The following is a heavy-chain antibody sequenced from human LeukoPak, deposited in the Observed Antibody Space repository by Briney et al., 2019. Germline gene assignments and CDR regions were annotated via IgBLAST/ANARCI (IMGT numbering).Heavy chain of an antibody. CDR2: IYYSGST. Sequence: SQTLSLTCTVSGGSISSYYWSWIRQPPGKGLEWIGYIYYSGSTNYNPSLKSRVTISVDTSKNQFSLKLSSVTAADTAVYYCARTGRQFDYWGQGALVTVSS. CDR3: ARTGRQFDY. V-gene: IGHV4-59*01. CDR1: GGSISSYY. J-gene: IGHJ4*02. D-gene: IGHD3-9*01.